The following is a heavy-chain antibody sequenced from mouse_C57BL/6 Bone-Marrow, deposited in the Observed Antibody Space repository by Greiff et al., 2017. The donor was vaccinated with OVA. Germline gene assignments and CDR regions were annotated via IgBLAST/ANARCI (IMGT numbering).Heavy chain of an antibody. CDR2: IRLKSDNYAT. Sequence: EVMLVESGGGLVQPGGSMKLSCVASGFTFSNYWMNWVRQSPEKGLEWVAQIRLKSDNYATHYAESVKGRFTISRDDSKSSVYLQMNNLRAEDTGIYYCTGGEGVADYGGQGTTLTVSS. D-gene: IGHD1-1*01. J-gene: IGHJ2*01. CDR1: GFTFSNYW. V-gene: IGHV6-3*01. CDR3: TGGEGVADY.